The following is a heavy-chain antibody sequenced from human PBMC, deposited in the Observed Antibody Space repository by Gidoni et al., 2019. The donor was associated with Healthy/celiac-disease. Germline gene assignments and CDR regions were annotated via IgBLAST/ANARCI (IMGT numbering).Heavy chain of an antibody. V-gene: IGHV4-39*01. CDR1: GGSISSSSYY. D-gene: IGHD2-8*01. CDR2: IYYSGST. J-gene: IGHJ5*02. CDR3: AKTRLDRDIVLMVYAGDPSLLNWFDP. Sequence: QLQLQESGPGLVKPSETLSLTCTVSGGSISSSSYYWGWIRQPPGKGLEWIGSIYYSGSTYYNPSLKSRVTISVDTSKNQFSLKLSSVTAADTAVYYCAKTRLDRDIVLMVYAGDPSLLNWFDPWGQGTLVTVSS.